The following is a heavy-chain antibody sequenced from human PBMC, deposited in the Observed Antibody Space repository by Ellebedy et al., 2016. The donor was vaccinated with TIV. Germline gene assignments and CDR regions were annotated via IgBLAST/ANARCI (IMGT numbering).Heavy chain of an antibody. CDR1: GFSFSRFP. CDR2: ISRDGNNI. Sequence: GESLKISCAASGFSFSRFPMHCVRQAPGKGLECVALISRDGNNIYYADSVKGRFAISRDNSKSTRFVQMNSLRPEDTAVYYCARESTYCGADCYSLSEHWGQGALVTVSA. V-gene: IGHV3-30*09. D-gene: IGHD2-21*02. CDR3: ARESTYCGADCYSLSEH. J-gene: IGHJ1*01.